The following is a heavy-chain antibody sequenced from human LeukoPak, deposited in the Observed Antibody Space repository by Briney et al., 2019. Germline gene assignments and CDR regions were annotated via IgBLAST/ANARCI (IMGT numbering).Heavy chain of an antibody. D-gene: IGHD1-26*01. V-gene: IGHV4-34*01. CDR2: INHSGST. CDR3: ARTRDSGGSDY. J-gene: IGHJ4*02. Sequence: SETLSLTCAVYGGSFSGYYWSWIRQLPGEGLEWIGEINHSGSTNYHPSLKSRVTISVDSSKNQFSLRLSSVTAADTAVYYCARTRDSGGSDYWGQGTLVTVSS. CDR1: GGSFSGYY.